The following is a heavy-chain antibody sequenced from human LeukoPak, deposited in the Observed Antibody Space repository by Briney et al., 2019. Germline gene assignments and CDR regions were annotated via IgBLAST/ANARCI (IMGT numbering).Heavy chain of an antibody. CDR3: IAIRPDY. Sequence: PGGSLRLSCAASGFTFSTSWMHWVRQAPGKGLVWVARIKSDVRSTDYADSVKGRFTISRDDANNILYLQMNSLRAEDTAVYFCIAIRPDYWGQGTVVTVSS. D-gene: IGHD2-21*01. CDR2: IKSDVRST. V-gene: IGHV3-74*01. J-gene: IGHJ4*02. CDR1: GFTFSTSW.